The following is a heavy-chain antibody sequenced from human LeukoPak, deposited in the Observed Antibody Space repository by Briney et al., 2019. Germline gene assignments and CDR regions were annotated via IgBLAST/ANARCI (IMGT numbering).Heavy chain of an antibody. CDR1: GFSFDSYT. J-gene: IGHJ4*02. D-gene: IGHD3-22*01. CDR3: ARAGIAYYDVDY. Sequence: PGGSLRLSCAASGFSFDSYTMNWVREAPGKRLEWVSSISSSSTFINHADSVKGPFTISRDNAKNSLYLQMDSLRAEDTAFYYCARAGIAYYDVDYWGQGTLVTVSS. CDR2: ISSSSTFI. V-gene: IGHV3-21*01.